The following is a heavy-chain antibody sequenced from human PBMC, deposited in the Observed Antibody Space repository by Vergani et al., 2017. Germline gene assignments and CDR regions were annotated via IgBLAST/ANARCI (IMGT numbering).Heavy chain of an antibody. J-gene: IGHJ4*02. V-gene: IGHV1-2*02. CDR2: INPNSGGT. CDR1: GYTFTGYY. Sequence: QVQLVQSGAEVKKPGASVKVSCKASGYTFTGYYMHWVRQASGQGLEWMGWINPNSGGTNYAQKFQGRVTMTRDTSISTAYMELSRLRSDDTAVYYWARDPYCSGGSCNDYWGQGTLVTVSS. CDR3: ARDPYCSGGSCNDY. D-gene: IGHD2-15*01.